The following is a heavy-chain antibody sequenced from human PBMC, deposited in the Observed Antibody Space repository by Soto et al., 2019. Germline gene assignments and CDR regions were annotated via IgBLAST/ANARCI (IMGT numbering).Heavy chain of an antibody. CDR3: AKDRGRGGGTSPRYYYYGMDV. V-gene: IGHV3-23*01. CDR1: GFTFSSYA. D-gene: IGHD1-7*01. J-gene: IGHJ6*02. Sequence: GGSLRRSCAASGFTFSSYAMSWVRQAPGKGLEWVSAISGSGGSTYYAHSVKGRFTISRDNSKNTLYLQMNSLRAQDTSVYYCAKDRGRGGGTSPRYYYYGMDVWGQGTTVTVSS. CDR2: ISGSGGST.